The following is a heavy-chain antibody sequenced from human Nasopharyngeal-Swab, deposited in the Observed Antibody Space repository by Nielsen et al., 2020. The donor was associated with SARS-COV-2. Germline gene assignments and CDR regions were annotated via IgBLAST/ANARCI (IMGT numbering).Heavy chain of an antibody. V-gene: IGHV4-34*01. J-gene: IGHJ6*03. CDR1: GGSFSGHQ. CDR2: VSHSGST. CDR3: ARGISGVVPAPILGLGPYFHYYSMDV. Sequence: SETLSLTCAVYGGSFSGHQWSWVRQPPGKGLEWIGEVSHSGSTNYIPSLKSRVTISVDTSKNQFSLKVTSVTAADTAVYYCARGISGVVPAPILGLGPYFHYYSMDVWGKGTTVIVSS. D-gene: IGHD3-16*01.